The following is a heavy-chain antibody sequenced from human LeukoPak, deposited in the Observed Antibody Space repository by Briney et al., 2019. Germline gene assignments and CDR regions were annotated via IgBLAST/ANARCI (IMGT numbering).Heavy chain of an antibody. J-gene: IGHJ4*02. D-gene: IGHD3-22*01. CDR1: GGSFSGYY. CDR3: ARLYDSSGYSTDY. Sequence: SETLSLTCAVYGGSFSGYYWSWIRQPPGKGLEWIGEINHSGSTNYNPSLKSRVTISVDTSKNQFSLKLSSVTAADTAVYYCARLYDSSGYSTDYWGQGTLVTVSS. CDR2: INHSGST. V-gene: IGHV4-34*01.